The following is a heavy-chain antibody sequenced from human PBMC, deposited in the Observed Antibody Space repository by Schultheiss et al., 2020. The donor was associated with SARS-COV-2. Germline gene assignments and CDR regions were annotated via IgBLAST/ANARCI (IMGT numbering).Heavy chain of an antibody. D-gene: IGHD5-18*01. CDR2: INPNSGGT. V-gene: IGHV1-2*02. CDR1: GYTFTGYY. J-gene: IGHJ4*02. Sequence: ASVKVSCKASGYTFTGYYMHWVRQAPGQGLEWMGWINPNSGGTNYAQKFQGRVTMTRDTSTSTVYMELSSLRSEDTAVYYCARDRGYTAMPEEDYWGQGTLVTVSS. CDR3: ARDRGYTAMPEEDY.